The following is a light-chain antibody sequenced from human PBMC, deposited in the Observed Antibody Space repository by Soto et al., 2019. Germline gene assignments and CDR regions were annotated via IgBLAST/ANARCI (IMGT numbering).Light chain of an antibody. Sequence: DIQMTQSPSSLSASVGDRVTITCRASQTISNYLNWYQQKPGKAPKLLIYAASSLQSGVPSRFSGSGYGTDFTLSISSLQPEDCATYYCQQSYMTQRTFGKETKVEIK. CDR3: QQSYMTQRT. CDR2: AAS. V-gene: IGKV1-39*01. CDR1: QTISNY. J-gene: IGKJ2*01.